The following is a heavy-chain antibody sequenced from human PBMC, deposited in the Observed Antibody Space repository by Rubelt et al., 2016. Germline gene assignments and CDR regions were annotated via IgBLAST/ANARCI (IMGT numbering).Heavy chain of an antibody. Sequence: QVQLVQSGAEVKKPGASVKVSCKASGYTFTGYYMHWVRQAPGQGLEWMGWINPNSSCTNYAQKFQGRVTMTRDTSSSKAYMKLSRLESDDTAVYYCATTIAIRPYYFDYWGQGTLVTVSS. V-gene: IGHV1-2*02. CDR1: GYTFTGYY. CDR3: ATTIAIRPYYFDY. CDR2: INPNSSCT. J-gene: IGHJ4*02. D-gene: IGHD6-6*01.